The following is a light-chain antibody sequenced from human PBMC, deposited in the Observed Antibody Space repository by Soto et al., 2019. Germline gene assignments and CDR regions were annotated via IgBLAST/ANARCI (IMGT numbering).Light chain of an antibody. Sequence: DIQMTQSPSTLSASVGDRVTITCRASQSINNWFAWYQQKPGKAPKLLIYKSSNLDIGVPSRFSGSGSGKEFTLTISSLQPDDFETYYCQQYDTYWTFGQGTKVEIK. V-gene: IGKV1-5*03. J-gene: IGKJ1*01. CDR2: KSS. CDR1: QSINNW. CDR3: QQYDTYWT.